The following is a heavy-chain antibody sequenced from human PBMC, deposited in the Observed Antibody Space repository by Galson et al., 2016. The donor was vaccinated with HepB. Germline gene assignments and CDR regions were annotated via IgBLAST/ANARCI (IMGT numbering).Heavy chain of an antibody. J-gene: IGHJ2*01. CDR2: ISSSSSSI. V-gene: IGHV3-48*02. D-gene: IGHD2-15*01. CDR3: ATQYCSGGSCYSAAPGYWYFDL. CDR1: KFTFSTYT. Sequence: SLRLSCAASKFTFSTYTMNWVRQAPGKGLEWVSYISSSSSSIYYADSVKGRFTISRDNAKNSLYLQMNSLRDEDTAVYYCATQYCSGGSCYSAAPGYWYFDLWGRGTLVTVSS.